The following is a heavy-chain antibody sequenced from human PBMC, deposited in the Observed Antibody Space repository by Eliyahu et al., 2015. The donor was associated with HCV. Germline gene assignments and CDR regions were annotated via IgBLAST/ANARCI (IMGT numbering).Heavy chain of an antibody. CDR3: ASPTERWPGGGAFGY. Sequence: QVQLQESGPGLVRPSQTLSLTCTVSGXSISSGDYYWSWIRQPPGEGLEWIGYIYYSGSTYYNPSLKSRVTISQDTSKNQFSLKLSSVTAADTAVYYCASPTERWPGGGAFGYWGQGTLVTVSS. J-gene: IGHJ4*02. V-gene: IGHV4-30-4*01. CDR1: GXSISSGDYY. CDR2: IYYSGST. D-gene: IGHD1-26*01.